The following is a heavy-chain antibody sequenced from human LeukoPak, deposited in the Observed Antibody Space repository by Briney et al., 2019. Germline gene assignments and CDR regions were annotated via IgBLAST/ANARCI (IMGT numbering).Heavy chain of an antibody. D-gene: IGHD6-13*01. CDR2: INHTGNT. J-gene: IGHJ4*02. Sequence: SETLSPTCAVNGGSFSGYYWNWIRQPPGKRLEWIGEINHTGNTNYNPSLKRRVTISVDTSQKQFSLRLNSLTAADTAVYYCARGRYLTTLGGAAAGFLDNWGQGTLVTVSS. V-gene: IGHV4-34*01. CDR1: GGSFSGYY. CDR3: ARGRYLTTLGGAAAGFLDN.